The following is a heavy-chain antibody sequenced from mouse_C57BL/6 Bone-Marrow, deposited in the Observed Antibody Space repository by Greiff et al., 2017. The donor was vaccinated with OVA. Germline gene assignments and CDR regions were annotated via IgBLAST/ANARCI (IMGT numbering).Heavy chain of an antibody. CDR1: GYTFTSYG. V-gene: IGHV1-81*01. Sequence: VQLQQSGAELARPGASVKLSCKASGYTFTSYGISWVKQRTGQGLEWIGEIYPRSGNTYYNETFKGKGTLTADKSSSTAYMELRSLTAGDSAVYFCARSGDGYWLDYWGQGTTLTVSS. J-gene: IGHJ2*01. CDR2: IYPRSGNT. CDR3: ARSGDGYWLDY. D-gene: IGHD2-3*01.